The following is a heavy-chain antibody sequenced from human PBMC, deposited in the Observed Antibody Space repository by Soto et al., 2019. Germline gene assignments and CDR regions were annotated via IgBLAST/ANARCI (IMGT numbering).Heavy chain of an antibody. D-gene: IGHD2-2*01. CDR1: GFTFSSYA. Sequence: PGGSLRLCCAASGFTFSSYAMSWVRQAPGKGLEWVSAISGSGGSTYYADSVKGRFTISRDNSKNTLYLQMNSLRAEDTAVYYCAKAPLCSTSCYYYYGMDVWGQGTTVTVSS. CDR2: ISGSGGST. CDR3: AKAPLCSTSCYYYYGMDV. J-gene: IGHJ6*02. V-gene: IGHV3-23*01.